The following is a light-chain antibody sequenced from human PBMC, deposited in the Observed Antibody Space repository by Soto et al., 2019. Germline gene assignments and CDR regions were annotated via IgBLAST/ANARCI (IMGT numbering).Light chain of an antibody. J-gene: IGLJ1*01. CDR1: TGAVTSGHY. CDR2: DTS. Sequence: QAVVTQDPSLTVSPGGTVTLTCGSSTGAVTSGHYPYWFQQKPGQAPRTLIYDTSNKHSWTPARFSGSLLGGKAALTLSGAQPEDEAEYYCLLSYSGARSYVFGTGPQLTVL. CDR3: LLSYSGARSYV. V-gene: IGLV7-46*01.